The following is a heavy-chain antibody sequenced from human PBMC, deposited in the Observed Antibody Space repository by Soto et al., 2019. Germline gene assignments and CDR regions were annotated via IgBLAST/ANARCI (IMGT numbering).Heavy chain of an antibody. CDR2: IWYDGSNK. CDR1: GFTFSSYG. Sequence: PGGSLRLSCAASGFTFSSYGMHWVRQAPGKGLEWVAVIWYDGSNKYYADSVKGRFTISRDNSKNTLYLQMNSLRAEDTAVYYCANVYGDYLAYYYGMDVWGQGTTVTVSS. D-gene: IGHD4-17*01. CDR3: ANVYGDYLAYYYGMDV. V-gene: IGHV3-33*06. J-gene: IGHJ6*02.